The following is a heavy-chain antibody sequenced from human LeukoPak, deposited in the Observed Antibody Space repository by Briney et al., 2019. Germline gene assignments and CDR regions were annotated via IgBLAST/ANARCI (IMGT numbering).Heavy chain of an antibody. CDR2: INAGNGNT. CDR3: ARDHVRGSGPIGY. J-gene: IGHJ4*02. Sequence: GASVKVSCKASGYTFTSYAMHWVRQAPGQRLEWMGWINAGNGNTKYSQKFQGRVTITRDTSASTAYTELSSLRSEDTAVYYCARDHVRGSGPIGYWGQGTLVTVSS. V-gene: IGHV1-3*01. CDR1: GYTFTSYA. D-gene: IGHD3-10*02.